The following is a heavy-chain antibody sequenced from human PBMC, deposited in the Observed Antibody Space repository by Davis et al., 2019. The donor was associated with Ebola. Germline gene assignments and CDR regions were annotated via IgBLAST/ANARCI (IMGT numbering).Heavy chain of an antibody. CDR3: ARDDRYSHSWLGWSL. D-gene: IGHD2-21*01. CDR2: IIPIFDTA. V-gene: IGHV1-69*13. CDR1: GGTFSSYA. J-gene: IGHJ4*02. Sequence: SVNVSCKASGGTFSSYAISWVRQAPGQGLEWVGGIIPIFDTASYAHNFQDRVTITADESRITAYLELSSLRSEDTAVYYCARDDRYSHSWLGWSLWGQGTLVTVSS.